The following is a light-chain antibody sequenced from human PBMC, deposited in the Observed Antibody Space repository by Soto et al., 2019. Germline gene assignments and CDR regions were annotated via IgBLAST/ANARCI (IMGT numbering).Light chain of an antibody. J-gene: IGKJ4*01. CDR2: AAS. CDR3: QQANGFPPLT. CDR1: QPVSNW. V-gene: IGKV1-12*01. Sequence: DIQMTQSPSSVSASVGDRVTITCRASQPVSNWLAWYQQKPGKAPKLLIYAASKLQIGVPSRFSGSGSGTDFTLTISSLQPEDFATYYCQQANGFPPLTFGGGTKVEIK.